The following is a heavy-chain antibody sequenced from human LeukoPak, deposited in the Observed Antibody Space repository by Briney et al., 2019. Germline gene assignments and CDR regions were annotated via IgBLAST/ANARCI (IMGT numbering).Heavy chain of an antibody. Sequence: GGSLRPSCAASGVTVSSNYMSWVRQAPRKGLEWVSVIYIGGSTYYADSVKGRFTISRDNSKNTLYLQMNSLRAEDTAVYYCARDLRRAGFIDYWGQGTLVTVSS. D-gene: IGHD3-10*01. V-gene: IGHV3-53*01. CDR1: GVTVSSNY. J-gene: IGHJ4*02. CDR2: IYIGGST. CDR3: ARDLRRAGFIDY.